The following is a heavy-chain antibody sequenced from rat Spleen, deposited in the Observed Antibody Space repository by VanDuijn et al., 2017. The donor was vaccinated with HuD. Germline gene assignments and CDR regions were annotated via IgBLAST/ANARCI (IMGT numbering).Heavy chain of an antibody. V-gene: IGHV5-20*01. Sequence: EVQLVESGGGSVQPGRSLKVSCAASGFTFDDFYMAWVRQAPTKGLEWVASINYDGSSTYYRDSVKGRFSISRDNAKSTLYLQMDSLRSEDTATYYCGRLLDYWGQGSLVTVSS. CDR3: GRLLDY. D-gene: IGHD4-2*01. CDR2: INYDGSST. CDR1: GFTFDDFY. J-gene: IGHJ3*01.